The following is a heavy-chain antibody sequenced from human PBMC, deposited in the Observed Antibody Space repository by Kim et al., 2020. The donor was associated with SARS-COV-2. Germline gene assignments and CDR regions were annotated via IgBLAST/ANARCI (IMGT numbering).Heavy chain of an antibody. CDR3: ARERSRGVVVTARGMDV. CDR1: GFTFSSYS. J-gene: IGHJ6*02. CDR2: ISSSSSYI. Sequence: GGSLRLSCAASGFTFSSYSMNWVRQAPGKGLEWVSSISSSSSYIYYADSVKGRFTISRDNAKNSLYLQMNSLRAEDTAVYYCARERSRGVVVTARGMDVWGQGTTVTVSS. V-gene: IGHV3-21*01. D-gene: IGHD2-21*02.